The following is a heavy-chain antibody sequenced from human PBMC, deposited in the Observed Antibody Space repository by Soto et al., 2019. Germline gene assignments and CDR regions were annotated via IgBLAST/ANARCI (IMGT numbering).Heavy chain of an antibody. V-gene: IGHV2-5*02. J-gene: IGHJ4*02. Sequence: QITLNESGPPVVRPTETLTLTCRLSGFSLTTSGVGVGWIRQSPGKAPVWLALIYWDDEKRYSASLKSRLTITKDTSKNQVVLTVSDLDPTDTATYYCAHRVLRTVFGLVTTTAIYFDFWGQGTPVAVSS. CDR2: IYWDDEK. D-gene: IGHD3-3*01. CDR1: GFSLTTSGVG. CDR3: AHRVLRTVFGLVTTTAIYFDF.